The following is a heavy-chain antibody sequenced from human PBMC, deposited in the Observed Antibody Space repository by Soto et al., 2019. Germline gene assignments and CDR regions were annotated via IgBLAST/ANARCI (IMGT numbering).Heavy chain of an antibody. CDR2: IYYSGST. Sequence: PSETLSLTFTVSGGSISSYYWSWIRQPPGKGLEWIGYIYYSGSTNYNPSLKSRVTISVDTSKNQFSLKLSSVTAADTAVYYCPREGYYDSSGYNWFDPWGQGTLVTVS. CDR1: GGSISSYY. J-gene: IGHJ5*02. D-gene: IGHD3-22*01. V-gene: IGHV4-59*01. CDR3: PREGYYDSSGYNWFDP.